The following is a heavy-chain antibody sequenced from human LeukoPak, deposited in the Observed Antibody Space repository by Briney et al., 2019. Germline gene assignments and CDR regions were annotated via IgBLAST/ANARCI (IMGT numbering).Heavy chain of an antibody. J-gene: IGHJ4*02. CDR3: ARDEFYGDYPKLVDY. CDR1: GYTFTCYY. Sequence: ASVKVSCKAAGYTFTCYYMHWVRQAPGQGLEWMGWINPNSGGTNYAQKFQGRVTMTRDTSISTAYMELSRLRSDDTAVYYCARDEFYGDYPKLVDYWGQGTLVTVSS. V-gene: IGHV1-2*02. D-gene: IGHD4-17*01. CDR2: INPNSGGT.